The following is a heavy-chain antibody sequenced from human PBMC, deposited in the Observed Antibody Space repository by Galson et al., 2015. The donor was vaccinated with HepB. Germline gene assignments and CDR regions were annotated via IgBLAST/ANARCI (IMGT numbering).Heavy chain of an antibody. CDR1: GFIFSSFA. CDR3: VEGGLLDP. V-gene: IGHV3-64D*06. J-gene: IGHJ5*02. CDR2: ISNNGGNT. D-gene: IGHD3-16*01. Sequence: SLRLSCAASGFIFSSFAMHWVRQAPGKGLEYVSAISNNGGNTYYADSVKGRFSISRDNSKNTMYLQMSSLRVEDTAVYHCVEGGLLDPWGQGTRVTVSS.